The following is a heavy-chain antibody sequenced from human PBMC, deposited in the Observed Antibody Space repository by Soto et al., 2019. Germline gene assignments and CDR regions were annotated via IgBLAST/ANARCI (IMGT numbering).Heavy chain of an antibody. D-gene: IGHD5-18*01. CDR3: ARDRGYTYGFDV. CDR2: ISSSSSTI. CDR1: GLTFTSYS. V-gene: IGHV3-48*02. J-gene: IGHJ4*02. Sequence: GGSLRLSCAASGLTFTSYSMNWVRQAPGKGLEWVSFISSSSSTIYYADSVKGRFTISRDNAKNSLYLQMNSLRDEDTAVYYCARDRGYTYGFDVWGQAALVTVSS.